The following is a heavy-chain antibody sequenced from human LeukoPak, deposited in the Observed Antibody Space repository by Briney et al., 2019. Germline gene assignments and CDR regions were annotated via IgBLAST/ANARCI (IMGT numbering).Heavy chain of an antibody. CDR2: INPNSGGT. V-gene: IGHV1-2*02. CDR3: ARGSLLTMVRGRIDS. D-gene: IGHD3-10*01. J-gene: IGHJ4*02. CDR1: GYTFTGYY. Sequence: ASVKVSCKASGYTFTGYYMHWVRQAPGQGLEWMGWINPNSGGTNYAQKFQGRVTMTRDTSISTAYMELSRLRSDDTAVYYCARGSLLTMVRGRIDSWGQGTLVTVSS.